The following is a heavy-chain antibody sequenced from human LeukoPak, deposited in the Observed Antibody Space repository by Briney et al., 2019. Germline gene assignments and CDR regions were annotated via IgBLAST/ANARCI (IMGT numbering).Heavy chain of an antibody. CDR1: GFTFSSYW. Sequence: GGSLRLSCAGSGFTFSSYWMSWVRQAPGKGLEWVTNIKQDGSEKYYVDSVKGRFTISRDNSKNTLYLQMNSLRAEDTAVYYCAKGPHYYYDSSGYLFDPWGQGTLVTVSS. V-gene: IGHV3-7*03. D-gene: IGHD3-22*01. CDR3: AKGPHYYYDSSGYLFDP. CDR2: IKQDGSEK. J-gene: IGHJ5*02.